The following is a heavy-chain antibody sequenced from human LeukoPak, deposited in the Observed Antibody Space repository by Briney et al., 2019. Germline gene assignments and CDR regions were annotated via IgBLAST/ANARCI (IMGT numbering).Heavy chain of an antibody. CDR3: AKGGDFWSGPQFDY. CDR2: ISGSGGST. CDR1: GFTFSSYA. V-gene: IGHV3-23*01. Sequence: GGSLRLSCAASGFTFSSYAMSWVRQAPGKGLEWVSGISGSGGSTYYADSVKGRFTTSRDNSKNTLYLQMNSLRAEDTAVHYCAKGGDFWSGPQFDYWGQGTLVTVSS. J-gene: IGHJ4*02. D-gene: IGHD3-3*01.